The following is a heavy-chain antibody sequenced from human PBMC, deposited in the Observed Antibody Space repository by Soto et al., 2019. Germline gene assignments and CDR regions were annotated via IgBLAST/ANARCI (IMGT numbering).Heavy chain of an antibody. CDR3: ARHCSGGSCYSNYYYYGMDV. J-gene: IGHJ6*02. CDR2: IYPGDSDT. D-gene: IGHD2-15*01. CDR1: GYSLTRYW. V-gene: IGHV5-51*01. Sequence: GESLKISCTGSGYSLTRYWIGWVRQMPGKGLEWMGIIYPGDSDTRYSPSFQGQVTISADKSISTAYLQWSSLKASDTAMYYCARHCSGGSCYSNYYYYGMDVWGQGTTVTVSS.